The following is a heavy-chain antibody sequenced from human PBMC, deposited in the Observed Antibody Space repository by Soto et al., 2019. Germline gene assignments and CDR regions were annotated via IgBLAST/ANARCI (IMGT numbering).Heavy chain of an antibody. CDR2: ISPYDGKT. V-gene: IGHV1-18*01. CDR3: ARADYGDTKIYSFDH. D-gene: IGHD4-17*01. J-gene: IGHJ4*02. CDR1: GCTFTDYG. Sequence: AAVKVSCKTCGCTFTDYGISWFRQAPGQGLEWMGWISPYDGKTNYIQEFQDRVTITTDTSSTTVYMDLRTLKSDDTAIYFCARADYGDTKIYSFDHWGQGTLVTVSS.